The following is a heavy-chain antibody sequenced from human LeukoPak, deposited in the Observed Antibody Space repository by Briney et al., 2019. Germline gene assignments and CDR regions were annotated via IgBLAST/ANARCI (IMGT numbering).Heavy chain of an antibody. Sequence: GRSLRLSCAASGFTFSSYGMHWVRQAPGKGLEWVAVISYDGSNKYYADSVKGRFTISRDNSKNTLYLQMNSLRAEDTAVYYCAKDLAYYFDYWGLGNLVTVSS. CDR1: GFTFSSYG. D-gene: IGHD3-3*02. CDR3: AKDLAYYFDY. V-gene: IGHV3-30*18. CDR2: ISYDGSNK. J-gene: IGHJ4*02.